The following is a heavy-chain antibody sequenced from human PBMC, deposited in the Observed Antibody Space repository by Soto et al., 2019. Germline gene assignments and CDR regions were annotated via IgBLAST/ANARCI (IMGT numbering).Heavy chain of an antibody. Sequence: QVQLVQSGAEVKKPGASVKVSCKASGYTYTSYAVHWVRQAPGERLEWMGWINAGNGNTKYSQKFQGRVTITRDTSASTAYMELSSLRSEDTAVYYCARECKPCAYPNAFDIWGQGTMVTVSS. D-gene: IGHD7-27*01. CDR3: ARECKPCAYPNAFDI. CDR2: INAGNGNT. V-gene: IGHV1-3*01. J-gene: IGHJ3*02. CDR1: GYTYTSYA.